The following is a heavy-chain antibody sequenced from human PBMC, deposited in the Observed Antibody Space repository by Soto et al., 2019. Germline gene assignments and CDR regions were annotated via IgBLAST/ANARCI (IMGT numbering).Heavy chain of an antibody. CDR3: ARVRRYSSGWADYYFDY. Sequence: GGSLRLSCAASGFTFSSYGMHWVRQAPGKGLEWVAVIWYDGSNKYYADSVKGRFTISRDNSKNTLYLQMNSLRAEDTAVYYCARVRRYSSGWADYYFDYWGQGTLVTVSS. CDR2: IWYDGSNK. D-gene: IGHD6-19*01. J-gene: IGHJ4*02. CDR1: GFTFSSYG. V-gene: IGHV3-33*01.